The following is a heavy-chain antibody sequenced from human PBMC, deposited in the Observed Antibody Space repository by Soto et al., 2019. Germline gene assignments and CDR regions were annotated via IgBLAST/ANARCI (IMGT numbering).Heavy chain of an antibody. CDR2: IYYSGST. V-gene: IGHV4-31*02. CDR1: GGSISSGGYY. J-gene: IGHJ5*02. D-gene: IGHD2-15*01. CDR3: ARDTGSVVAATRELINWFDP. Sequence: SETLSLTCTVSGGSISSGGYYWSWIRQHPGKGLEWIGYIYYSGSTYYNPSLKSRVTISVDTSKNQFSLKLSSVTAADTAAYYCARDTGSVVAATRELINWFDPWGQGTLVTVSS.